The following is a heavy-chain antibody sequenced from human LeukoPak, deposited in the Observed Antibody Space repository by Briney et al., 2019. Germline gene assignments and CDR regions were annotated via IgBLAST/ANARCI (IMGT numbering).Heavy chain of an antibody. CDR1: GFTFSSYA. CDR2: ISGSGGST. D-gene: IGHD4-11*01. Sequence: PGGSLRLSCAASGFTFSSYAMSWVRQAPGKGLEWVSAISGSGGSTYYADSVKGRFTISRDNSKNTLYLQMSSLRAEDTAVYYCAKVFTRVTTRSALDYWGQGTLVTVSS. CDR3: AKVFTRVTTRSALDY. V-gene: IGHV3-23*01. J-gene: IGHJ4*02.